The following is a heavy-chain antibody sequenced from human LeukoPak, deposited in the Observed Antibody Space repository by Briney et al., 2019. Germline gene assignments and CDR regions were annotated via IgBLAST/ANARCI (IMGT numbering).Heavy chain of an antibody. CDR3: AAVPMGGYDSSGHKEDY. V-gene: IGHV3-23*01. D-gene: IGHD3-22*01. Sequence: GGSLRLSCAASGFTFSSYWMSWVRQAPGKGLESVSAISGSGGSTYYADSVKGRFTISRDNSKKTPYLQMNSLRAEDTAVSFFAAVPMGGYDSSGHKEDYWGQGNLVTVSS. J-gene: IGHJ4*02. CDR1: GFTFSSYW. CDR2: ISGSGGST.